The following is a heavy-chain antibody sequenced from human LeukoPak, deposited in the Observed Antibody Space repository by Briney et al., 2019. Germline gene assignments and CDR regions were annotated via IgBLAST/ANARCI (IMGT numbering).Heavy chain of an antibody. CDR2: IYYSGST. J-gene: IGHJ4*02. Sequence: SETLSLTCTVSGGSISSYYWSWIRQPPGKGLEWIGYIYYSGSTNYNPSLKSRVTISVDTSKNQFSLKLSSVTAADTAVYYCARVKRITMIVVDYFDYWGQGTLVTVSS. D-gene: IGHD3-22*01. V-gene: IGHV4-59*12. CDR3: ARVKRITMIVVDYFDY. CDR1: GGSISSYY.